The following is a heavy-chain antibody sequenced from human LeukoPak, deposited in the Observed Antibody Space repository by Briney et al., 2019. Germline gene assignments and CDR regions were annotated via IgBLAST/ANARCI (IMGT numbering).Heavy chain of an antibody. Sequence: PGGSLRLSCAASGFTVSSNYMSWVRRAPGKGLEWVSVIYSGGSTYYADSVKGRFTISRDNSKNTLYLQMNSLRAEDTAVYYCARDLGFGSSWYYHWGQGTLVTVSS. CDR2: IYSGGST. CDR3: ARDLGFGSSWYYH. D-gene: IGHD6-13*01. V-gene: IGHV3-53*01. CDR1: GFTVSSNY. J-gene: IGHJ5*02.